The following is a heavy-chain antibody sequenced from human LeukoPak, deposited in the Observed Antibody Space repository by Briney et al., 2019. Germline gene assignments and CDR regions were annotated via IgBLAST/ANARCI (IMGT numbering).Heavy chain of an antibody. V-gene: IGHV4-34*08. D-gene: IGHD3-3*01. CDR3: AITSIFGVGDY. Sequence: GSLRLSCAASGFSFTTYWMSWIRQPPGKGLEWIGEINHSGSTNYNPSLKSRVTISVDTSKNQFSLKLSSVTAADTAVYYCAITSIFGVGDYWGQGTLVTVSS. CDR2: INHSGST. CDR1: GFSFTTYW. J-gene: IGHJ4*02.